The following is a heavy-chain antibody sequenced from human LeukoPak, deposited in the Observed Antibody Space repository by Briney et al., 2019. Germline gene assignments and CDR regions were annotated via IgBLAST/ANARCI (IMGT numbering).Heavy chain of an antibody. V-gene: IGHV4-39*07. CDR2: IYYSGST. Sequence: SETLSLTCTVSGGSISSSSYYWGWIRQPPGKGLEWIGSIYYSGSTYYNPFLKSRVTISVDTSKNQFSLKLSSVTAADTAVYYCASGSGDYGDCLFDYWGQGTLVTVSS. CDR1: GGSISSSSYY. D-gene: IGHD4-17*01. J-gene: IGHJ4*02. CDR3: ASGSGDYGDCLFDY.